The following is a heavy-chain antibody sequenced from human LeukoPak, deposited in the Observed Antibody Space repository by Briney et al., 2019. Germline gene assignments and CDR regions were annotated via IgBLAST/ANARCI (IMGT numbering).Heavy chain of an antibody. Sequence: PGGSLRLSRAASGFTASSNYMSWVRQAPGKGLEWVSVIYSDDRTYYADSVKGRFTISRHTSKKTLFLQMNSLRAEDTAVYYCAREVMAKRRAFDIWGQGTVVTVSS. CDR2: IYSDDRT. J-gene: IGHJ3*02. D-gene: IGHD5-24*01. CDR1: GFTASSNY. CDR3: AREVMAKRRAFDI. V-gene: IGHV3-53*04.